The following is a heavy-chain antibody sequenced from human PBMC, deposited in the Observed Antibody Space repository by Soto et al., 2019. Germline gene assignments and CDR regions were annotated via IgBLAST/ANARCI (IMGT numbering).Heavy chain of an antibody. CDR3: AGDGRVTHDAFDI. Sequence: GGSLRLSCAASGFTFSDYYMSWIRQAPGKGLEWVSYISSSGSTIYYADSVKGRFTISRDNAKNSLYLQMNSLRAEDTDVYYCAGDGRVTHDAFDIWGPGTMVTVSS. V-gene: IGHV3-11*01. D-gene: IGHD2-21*02. J-gene: IGHJ3*02. CDR2: ISSSGSTI. CDR1: GFTFSDYY.